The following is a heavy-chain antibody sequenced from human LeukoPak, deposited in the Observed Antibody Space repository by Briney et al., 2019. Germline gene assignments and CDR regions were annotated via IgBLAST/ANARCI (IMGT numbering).Heavy chain of an antibody. Sequence: GGSLRLSCAASGFTFSSYAMSWVRQAPGKGLEWVSGISGSGGNIHYVDSVKGRFTISRDNSKNMLYLQMNSLRAEDTAVYYCARVMGRYCSSTSCYVDYWGQGTLVTVSS. J-gene: IGHJ4*02. D-gene: IGHD2-2*01. CDR2: ISGSGGNI. CDR3: ARVMGRYCSSTSCYVDY. CDR1: GFTFSSYA. V-gene: IGHV3-23*01.